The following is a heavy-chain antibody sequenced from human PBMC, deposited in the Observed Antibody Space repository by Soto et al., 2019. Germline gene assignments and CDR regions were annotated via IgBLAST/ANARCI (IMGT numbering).Heavy chain of an antibody. CDR1: GFTFSSYA. Sequence: GGSLRLSCAASGFTFSSYAMSWVRQAPGKGLEWVSAISGSGGSTYYADSVKGRFTISRDNSKNTLYLQMNSLRAEDTAVYYCAKDRSQLLWFGSEDYYYGMDVWGQGTTVTVSS. CDR3: AKDRSQLLWFGSEDYYYGMDV. D-gene: IGHD3-10*01. J-gene: IGHJ6*02. V-gene: IGHV3-23*01. CDR2: ISGSGGST.